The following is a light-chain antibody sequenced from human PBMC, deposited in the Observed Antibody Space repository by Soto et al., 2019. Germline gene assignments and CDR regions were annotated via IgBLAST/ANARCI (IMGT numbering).Light chain of an antibody. J-gene: IGLJ2*01. Sequence: QSVLTQPPSVSAAPGQTVAISCSGSNSNIGRNSVSWYQQLPGTAPKLLIYDNSKRPSTGIPDRFSGSKSGTSATLGITGLQTGDEADYYCGAWDSSLGVVLFGGGTKLTVL. CDR2: DNS. V-gene: IGLV1-51*01. CDR3: GAWDSSLGVVL. CDR1: NSNIGRNS.